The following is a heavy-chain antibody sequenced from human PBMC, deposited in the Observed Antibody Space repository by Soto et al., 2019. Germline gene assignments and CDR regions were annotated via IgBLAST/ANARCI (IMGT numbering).Heavy chain of an antibody. Sequence: ASVKVSCKASGGTFSSYTISWVRQAPGQGLEWMGRIIPILGIANYAQKFQGRVTITRDTSATTAYMDLSSLRSEDTGVYYCAMEVYCSGGSCYGSGYWFDPWGQGTLVTVSS. V-gene: IGHV1-69*02. CDR3: AMEVYCSGGSCYGSGYWFDP. CDR1: GGTFSSYT. D-gene: IGHD2-15*01. J-gene: IGHJ5*02. CDR2: IIPILGIA.